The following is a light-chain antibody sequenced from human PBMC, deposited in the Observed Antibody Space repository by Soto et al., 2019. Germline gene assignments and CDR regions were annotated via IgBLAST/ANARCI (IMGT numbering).Light chain of an antibody. Sequence: QSALTQPASVSGSPGQSITISCTGTSSDVGGYNYVSWYQQHPGKAPKLMIYDVSYRPSGISNRFSGSKSGNTASLTISGLQAEDEADYYCSSYTFNSTLFGGGTKLTVL. CDR3: SSYTFNSTL. V-gene: IGLV2-14*01. CDR2: DVS. J-gene: IGLJ2*01. CDR1: SSDVGGYNY.